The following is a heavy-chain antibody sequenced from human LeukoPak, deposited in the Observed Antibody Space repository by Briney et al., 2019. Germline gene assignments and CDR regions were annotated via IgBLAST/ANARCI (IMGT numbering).Heavy chain of an antibody. D-gene: IGHD3-9*01. CDR3: ARARYYDILTGYYQPDY. V-gene: IGHV1-69*13. CDR2: IIPIFGTA. Sequence: ASVKVSCKASGYTFTTYYMHWVRQAPGQGLEWMGGIIPIFGTANYAQKFQGRVTITADESTSTAYMELSSLRSEDTAVYYCARARYYDILTGYYQPDYWGQGTLVTVSS. CDR1: GYTFTTYY. J-gene: IGHJ4*02.